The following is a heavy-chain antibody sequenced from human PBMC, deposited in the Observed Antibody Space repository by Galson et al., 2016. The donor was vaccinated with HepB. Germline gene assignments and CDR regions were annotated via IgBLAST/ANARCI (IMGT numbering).Heavy chain of an antibody. CDR3: AKGDGSGNLRFSSVAFDF. D-gene: IGHD3-22*01. J-gene: IGHJ3*01. CDR1: GFTFRTFW. CDR2: ISWNSYIK. V-gene: IGHV3-9*01. Sequence: SLRLSCAASGFTFRTFWMSWVRQAPGKGLEWVSGISWNSYIKGSADSVKGRFTISRDNAKNSLYLQLNSLRAEDTALYYCAKGDGSGNLRFSSVAFDFWGQGTMVTVSS.